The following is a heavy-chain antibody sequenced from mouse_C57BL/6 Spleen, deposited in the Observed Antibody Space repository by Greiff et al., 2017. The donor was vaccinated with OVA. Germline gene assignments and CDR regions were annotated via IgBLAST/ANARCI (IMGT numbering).Heavy chain of an antibody. Sequence: QVQLKESGPELVKPGASVKISCKASGYAFSSSWMNWVKQRPGKGLEWIGRIYPGDGDTNYNGKFKGKATLTADKSSSTAYMQLSSLTSEDSAVYFCARSGANWDAMDYWGQGTSVTVSS. CDR1: GYAFSSSW. CDR3: ARSGANWDAMDY. D-gene: IGHD4-1*01. V-gene: IGHV1-82*01. J-gene: IGHJ4*01. CDR2: IYPGDGDT.